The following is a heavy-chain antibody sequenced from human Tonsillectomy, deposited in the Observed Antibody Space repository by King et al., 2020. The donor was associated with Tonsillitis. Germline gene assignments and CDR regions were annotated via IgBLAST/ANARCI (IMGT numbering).Heavy chain of an antibody. CDR3: ARDQNYYDSSGYYRGGFDY. CDR1: DGSISSYY. Sequence: QLQESGPGLVKPSETLSLTCTVSDGSISSYYWSWIRQPPGKGLEWIGYIYYSGSTNYNPSLKSRVTISVDTSKNQFSLKLSSVTAADTAVYYCARDQNYYDSSGYYRGGFDYWGQGTLVAVSS. CDR2: IYYSGST. J-gene: IGHJ4*02. D-gene: IGHD3-22*01. V-gene: IGHV4-59*01.